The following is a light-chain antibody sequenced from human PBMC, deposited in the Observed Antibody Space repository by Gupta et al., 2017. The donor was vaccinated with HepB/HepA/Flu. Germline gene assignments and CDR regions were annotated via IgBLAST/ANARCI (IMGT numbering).Light chain of an antibody. Sequence: SALTQPASVSGSPGQSITLSCTGTSSDVGSYNLVSWYQQHPGKAPKRMIYEVTKRPSGVSNRFSGSKSGNTASLTISWLQAEDEADYYCCSYACSSTFDVGVGTKLTVL. CDR2: EVT. J-gene: IGLJ2*01. CDR1: SSDVGSYNL. V-gene: IGLV2-23*02. CDR3: CSYACSSTFD.